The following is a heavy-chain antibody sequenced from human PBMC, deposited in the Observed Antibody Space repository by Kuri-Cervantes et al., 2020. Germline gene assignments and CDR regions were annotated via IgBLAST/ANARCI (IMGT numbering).Heavy chain of an antibody. J-gene: IGHJ4*02. V-gene: IGHV1-69*02. CDR1: GDTFTSIT. D-gene: IGHD3-9*01. Sequence: SVKVSCKASGDTFTSITISWVRQAPGQGPEWMGRIIPARGLANSPQKFRDRVRMTADTSTNTIYLELNSLTSEDTAVYYCARGLVTGATYYFDYWGQGTQVTVSS. CDR2: IIPARGLA. CDR3: ARGLVTGATYYFDY.